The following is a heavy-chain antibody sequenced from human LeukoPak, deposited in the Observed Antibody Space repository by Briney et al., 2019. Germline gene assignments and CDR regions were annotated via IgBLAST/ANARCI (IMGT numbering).Heavy chain of an antibody. D-gene: IGHD1-26*01. J-gene: IGHJ4*02. Sequence: GGSLRLSCAASGFTFDDYAMHWVRQAPGKGLEWVSGISWNSGSMDYADSVKGRFTISRDNAKNSLYLQMNSLRVEDTAVYYCAGGRRVGPNIWGREPWSPSPQ. V-gene: IGHV3-9*01. CDR2: ISWNSGSM. CDR3: AGGRRVGPNI. CDR1: GFTFDDYA.